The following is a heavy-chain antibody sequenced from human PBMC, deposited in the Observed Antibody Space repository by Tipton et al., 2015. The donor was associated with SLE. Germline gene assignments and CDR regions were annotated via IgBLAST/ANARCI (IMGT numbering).Heavy chain of an antibody. CDR3: ARDTRDWFLSES. Sequence: TLSLTCTVSGGSISSFSYYWSWIRQPPGKGLEWIGEINHSRSTNYNPSLKSRVTISVDTSKNQFSLNLSSVTAADTAVYYCARDTRDWFLSESWGQGALVTVSS. V-gene: IGHV4-39*07. CDR2: INHSRST. D-gene: IGHD3-9*01. J-gene: IGHJ4*02. CDR1: GGSISSFSYY.